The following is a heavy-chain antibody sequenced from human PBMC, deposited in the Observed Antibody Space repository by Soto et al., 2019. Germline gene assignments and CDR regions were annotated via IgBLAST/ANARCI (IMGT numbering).Heavy chain of an antibody. J-gene: IGHJ5*02. V-gene: IGHV1-3*01. D-gene: IGHD1-26*01. CDR3: VRGKEAGIWFDP. Sequence: QVQLVQSGAEVKKPGASVKVSCKASGNLFIHQSIHWVRQAPGQRLEWMGWINADNGYTKYSEKFQGRVTITWDTSANTAYMDLSRLNSEDTAMYYCVRGKEAGIWFDPWGQGTLVTVSS. CDR2: INADNGYT. CDR1: GNLFIHQS.